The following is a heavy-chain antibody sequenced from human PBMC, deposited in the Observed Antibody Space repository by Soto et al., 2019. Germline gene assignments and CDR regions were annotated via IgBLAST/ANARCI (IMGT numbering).Heavy chain of an antibody. CDR2: IYFSGST. D-gene: IGHD2-15*01. CDR1: GGSISSGDYY. CDR3: ARGTNCSGGSCHSRGYYYYYYGMDV. J-gene: IGHJ6*02. V-gene: IGHV4-30-4*01. Sequence: SETLSLTCSVSGGSISSGDYYWNWIRQPPGKGLEWIGHIYFSGSTNYNPSLKSLVTISVDTSKNQFSLKLSSVTAADTAVYYCARGTNCSGGSCHSRGYYYYYYGMDVWGQGTTVTVSS.